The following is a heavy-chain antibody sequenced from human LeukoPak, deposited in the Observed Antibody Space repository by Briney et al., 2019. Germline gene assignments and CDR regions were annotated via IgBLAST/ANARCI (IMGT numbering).Heavy chain of an antibody. V-gene: IGHV3-30*18. CDR1: GFTFSSYG. CDR3: AKDLNLYCSSTSCWGGFDP. Sequence: PGRSLRLSCAASGFTFSSYGMHWVRQAPGKGLEWVAVISYDGSNKYYADSVKGRFTISRDNSKNTLYLQMNSLRAEDTAVYYCAKDLNLYCSSTSCWGGFDPWGQGTLVTVSS. J-gene: IGHJ5*02. CDR2: ISYDGSNK. D-gene: IGHD2-2*01.